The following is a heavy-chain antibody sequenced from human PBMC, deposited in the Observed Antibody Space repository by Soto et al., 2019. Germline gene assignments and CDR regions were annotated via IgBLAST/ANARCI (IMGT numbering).Heavy chain of an antibody. CDR2: IRSSSDPI. CDR1: GFTFSEFS. CDR3: ARDRVESGYPEYFQH. Sequence: PGGSLRLSCAASGFTFSEFSMNWVRQAPGKGLEWVSYIRSSSDPIYYADSVKGRFTISRDNSKNTLYLQMNSLRAEDTAVYYCARDRVESGYPEYFQHWGQGTLVTVSS. V-gene: IGHV3-48*01. J-gene: IGHJ1*01. D-gene: IGHD3-22*01.